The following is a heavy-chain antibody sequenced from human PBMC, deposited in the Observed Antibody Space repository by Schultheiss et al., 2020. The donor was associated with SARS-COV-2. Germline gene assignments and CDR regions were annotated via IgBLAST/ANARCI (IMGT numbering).Heavy chain of an antibody. Sequence: GGSLRLSCAASGFTFSSYSMNWVRQAPGKGLEWVSYTSSGSSTIYYADSVKGRFTISRDNARNSLYLQLNSLRDEDTAVYYCASGRQGHFDYWGQGTLVTVSS. CDR2: TSSGSSTI. J-gene: IGHJ4*02. V-gene: IGHV3-48*02. CDR1: GFTFSSYS. CDR3: ASGRQGHFDY.